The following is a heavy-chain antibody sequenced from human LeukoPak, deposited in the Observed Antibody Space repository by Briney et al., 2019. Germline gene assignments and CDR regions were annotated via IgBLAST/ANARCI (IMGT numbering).Heavy chain of an antibody. CDR2: INHSGST. V-gene: IGHV4-34*01. J-gene: IGHJ4*02. Sequence: SETLSLTCAVSGGSFSGYYWSWIRQPPGKGLEWIGEINHSGSTNYNPSLKSRVTISVDTSKNQFSLKLSSVTAADTAVYYCARAFRYSSSWYDYWGQGTLVTVSS. D-gene: IGHD6-13*01. CDR1: GGSFSGYY. CDR3: ARAFRYSSSWYDY.